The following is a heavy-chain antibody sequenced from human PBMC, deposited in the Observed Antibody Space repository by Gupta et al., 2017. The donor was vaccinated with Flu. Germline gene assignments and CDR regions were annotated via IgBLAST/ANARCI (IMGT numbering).Heavy chain of an antibody. CDR1: GGSISSGGYY. Sequence: QVQLQESGPGLVKPSQTLSLTCTVSGGSISSGGYYWSWIRQHPGKGLEWIGYIYYSGSTYYNPSLKSRVTISVDTSKNQFSLKLSSVTAADTAVYYCARQIKVTKQKYYYGMDVWGQGTTVTVSA. D-gene: IGHD4-4*01. J-gene: IGHJ6*01. CDR2: IYYSGST. V-gene: IGHV4-31*03. CDR3: ARQIKVTKQKYYYGMDV.